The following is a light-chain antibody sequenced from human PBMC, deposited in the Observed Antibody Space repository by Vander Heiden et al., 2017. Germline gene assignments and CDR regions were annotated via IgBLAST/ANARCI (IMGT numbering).Light chain of an antibody. V-gene: IGKV1-39*01. CDR1: QSISSY. CDR2: AAS. J-gene: IGKJ1*01. Sequence: DIQMTQSPSSLSASVGDRVTITCRASQSISSYLNWYQQKPGKAPKLLIYAASSLQSGVPSRFSGSGSGTDFTLTISSLQPEDFATYYCQESDSTALTFGQGSKEEI. CDR3: QESDSTALT.